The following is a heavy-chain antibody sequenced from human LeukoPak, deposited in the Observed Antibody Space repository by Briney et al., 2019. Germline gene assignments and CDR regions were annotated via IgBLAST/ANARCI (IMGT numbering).Heavy chain of an antibody. CDR2: ISYDGSNK. CDR3: ARDLYYDFWSGLGPGYYYYYMDV. D-gene: IGHD3-3*01. J-gene: IGHJ6*03. Sequence: GGSLRLSCAASGFTFSSYAMHWVRQAPGKGLEWVAVISYDGSNKYYADSVKGRFTISRDNSKNTLYLQMNSLRAEDTAVYYCARDLYYDFWSGLGPGYYYYYMDVWGKGTTVTVSS. CDR1: GFTFSSYA. V-gene: IGHV3-30-3*01.